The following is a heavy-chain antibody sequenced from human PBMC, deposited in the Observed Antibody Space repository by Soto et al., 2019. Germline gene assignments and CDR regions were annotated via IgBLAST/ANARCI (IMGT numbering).Heavy chain of an antibody. CDR3: ARGGAYYDISYYFDY. Sequence: RASVKVSCKASGGTFSSYAISWVRQAPGQGLEWMGGIIPIFGTANYAQKFQGRVTITADESTSTAYMELSSLRSEDTAVYYCARGGAYYDISYYFDYWGQGTLVTVSS. CDR2: IIPIFGTA. CDR1: GGTFSSYA. J-gene: IGHJ4*02. V-gene: IGHV1-69*13. D-gene: IGHD3-9*01.